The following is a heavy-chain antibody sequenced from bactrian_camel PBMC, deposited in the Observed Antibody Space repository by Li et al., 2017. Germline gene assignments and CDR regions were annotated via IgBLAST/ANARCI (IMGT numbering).Heavy chain of an antibody. Sequence: VQLVESGGGSVQAGGSLKLSCVMSRVAATICGMGWFRQAPGKEREMVAFIATDGTPTYAYSAKGRFTISKDHAKNTLYLQMNSLKPEDTARYYCTADHAVPCDCSGDNCPIRGKGTQVTVS. CDR3: TADHAVPCDCSGDNCPI. CDR1: RVAATICG. J-gene: IGHJ4*01. D-gene: IGHD3*01. V-gene: IGHV3S53*01. CDR2: IATDGTP.